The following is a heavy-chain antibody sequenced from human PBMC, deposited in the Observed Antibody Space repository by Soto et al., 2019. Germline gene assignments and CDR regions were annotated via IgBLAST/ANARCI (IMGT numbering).Heavy chain of an antibody. V-gene: IGHV2-26*01. J-gene: IGHJ4*02. D-gene: IGHD3-3*01. CDR3: ARILSLGDYDFWSGYYLDY. CDR2: IFSNDEK. Sequence: GPTLVNPTETLTLTCTVSGFSLSNARMGVSWIRQPPGKALEWLAHIFSNDEKSYSTSLKSRLTISKDTSKSQVVLTMTNMDPVDTATYYCARILSLGDYDFWSGYYLDYWGQGTLVTVSS. CDR1: GFSLSNARMG.